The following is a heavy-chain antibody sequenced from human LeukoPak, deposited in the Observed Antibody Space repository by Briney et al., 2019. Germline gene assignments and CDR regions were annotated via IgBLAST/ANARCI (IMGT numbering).Heavy chain of an antibody. D-gene: IGHD3-3*01. V-gene: IGHV4-38-2*01. CDR1: GYSISSASY. CDR2: IYHSGSP. J-gene: IGHJ4*02. Sequence: SDTLSLTCAVSGYSISSASYWGWIRQPPGKGLEWIGNIYHSGSPYYNPSLKSRVTISVDTSKNQFSLKLSSVTAADTAVYYCARPISSQGYFGVVIDWGQGTLVTVSS. CDR3: ARPISSQGYFGVVID.